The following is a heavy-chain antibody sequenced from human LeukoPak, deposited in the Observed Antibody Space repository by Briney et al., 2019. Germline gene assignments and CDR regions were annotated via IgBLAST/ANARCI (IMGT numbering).Heavy chain of an antibody. J-gene: IGHJ4*02. D-gene: IGHD3-22*01. Sequence: SETLSLTCAVYGGSFSGYYWSWIRQPPGKGLEWIGEINHSRSTNYNPSLKSRVTISVDTSKNQFSLELTSVTAADTAVYYCARRRYDASGYYPSRGRYFDYWGQGTLVTVSS. V-gene: IGHV4-34*01. CDR2: INHSRST. CDR3: ARRRYDASGYYPSRGRYFDY. CDR1: GGSFSGYY.